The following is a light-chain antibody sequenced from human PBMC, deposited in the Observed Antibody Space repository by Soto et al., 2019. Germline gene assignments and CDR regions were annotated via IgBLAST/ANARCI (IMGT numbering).Light chain of an antibody. CDR1: QSVGSN. CDR2: GAS. J-gene: IGKJ4*01. CDR3: QQYSNWPLLS. Sequence: EVVLTQSPATLSVSPGAGATLSCRASQSVGSNLAWYQQKPGQTPRVLIYGASTRAIGIPARFSGSGFGTEFTLTICSLQSEDFVVYYCQQYSNWPLLSFGGGTKVDIK. V-gene: IGKV3-15*01.